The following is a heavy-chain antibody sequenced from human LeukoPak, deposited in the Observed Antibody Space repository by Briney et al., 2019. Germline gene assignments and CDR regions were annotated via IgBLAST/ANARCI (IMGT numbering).Heavy chain of an antibody. D-gene: IGHD3-22*01. CDR2: ISAYNGNT. CDR1: GYTFTSYG. Sequence: GASVKVSCKASGYTFTSYGISWVRQAPGQGLEWMGWISAYNGNTNYAQKLQGRVTMTTDTSTSTAYMELRSLRSDDTAVYYCARREDLRGDSPFDYWGQGTLVTVSS. J-gene: IGHJ4*02. CDR3: ARREDLRGDSPFDY. V-gene: IGHV1-18*01.